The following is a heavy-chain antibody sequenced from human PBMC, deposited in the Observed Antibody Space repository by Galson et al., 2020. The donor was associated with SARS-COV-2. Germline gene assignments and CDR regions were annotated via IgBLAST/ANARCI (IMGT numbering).Heavy chain of an antibody. CDR3: ARVGGSNSPFVY. CDR2: IKQDGGET. D-gene: IGHD1-26*01. V-gene: IGHV3-7*01. CDR1: GFTFSSFW. J-gene: IGHJ4*02. Sequence: QLGESLKISCAASGFTFSSFWMSWVRQAPGKGLEWVATIKQDGGETYYVDSVEGRFTISRDNAKNSLYLQMNSLRAEDTAVYYCARVGGSNSPFVYWGQGTLVTVSS.